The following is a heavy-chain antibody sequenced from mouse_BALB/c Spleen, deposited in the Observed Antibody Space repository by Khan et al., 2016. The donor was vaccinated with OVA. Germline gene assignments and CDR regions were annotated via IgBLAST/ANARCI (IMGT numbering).Heavy chain of an antibody. D-gene: IGHD1-1*01. CDR3: AIYHGYFDV. CDR2: VNPNNGGT. Sequence: VQLKESGPDLVKPGASVKISCKASGYSFTGYYIHWVKQSHGKSLEWIGRVNPNNGGTSSNHKFKGKALLTVDKSSNTAYMELRSLTSADSAVYACAIYHGYFDVWGAGTTVTVSS. V-gene: IGHV1-26*01. CDR1: GYSFTGYY. J-gene: IGHJ1*01.